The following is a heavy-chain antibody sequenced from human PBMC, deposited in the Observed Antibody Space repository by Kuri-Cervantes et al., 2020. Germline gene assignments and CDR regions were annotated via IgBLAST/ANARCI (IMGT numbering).Heavy chain of an antibody. CDR1: GYTLTSYG. V-gene: IGHV1-18*01. CDR3: ARGRLRYFDWSLNWFDP. D-gene: IGHD3-9*01. CDR2: ISAYNGNT. J-gene: IGHJ5*02. Sequence: ASVKVSCKASGYTLTSYGISWVRQAPGQGLQWMGWISAYNGNTNYAQKFQGRVTMTRDTSTSTVYMDLKSLRSEDTAVYYCARGRLRYFDWSLNWFDPWGQGTLVTVSS.